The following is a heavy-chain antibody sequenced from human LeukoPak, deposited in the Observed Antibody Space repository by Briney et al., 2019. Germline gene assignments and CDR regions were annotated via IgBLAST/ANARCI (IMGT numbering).Heavy chain of an antibody. CDR3: ARGESYYPFDY. J-gene: IGHJ4*02. CDR2: INGSGGST. D-gene: IGHD1-26*01. CDR1: GFTFSSYA. V-gene: IGHV3-23*01. Sequence: GGSLRLSCAASGFTFSSYAMSWVRQAPGKGLEWVSDINGSGGSTYYADSVKGRFTISRDNSKNTLYLQMNSLRAEDTAVYYCARGESYYPFDYWGQGTLVTVSS.